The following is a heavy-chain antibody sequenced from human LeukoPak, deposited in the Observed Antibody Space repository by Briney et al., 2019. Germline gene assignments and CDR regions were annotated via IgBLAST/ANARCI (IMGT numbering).Heavy chain of an antibody. D-gene: IGHD6-13*01. CDR3: AKDSTEAAGTGYYYYYMDV. J-gene: IGHJ6*03. V-gene: IGHV3-43D*03. Sequence: GGSLRLSCAASGFTFDDYAMQWVRPAPGKGLEGVSLISWGGGSTYYADSVKGRFTISRDNSKNSLYLQMNSLRAEDTALYYCAKDSTEAAGTGYYYYYMDVWGKGTTVTVSS. CDR1: GFTFDDYA. CDR2: ISWGGGST.